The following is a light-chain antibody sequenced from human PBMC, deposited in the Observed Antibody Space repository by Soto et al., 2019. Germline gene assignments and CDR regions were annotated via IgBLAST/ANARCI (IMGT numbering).Light chain of an antibody. CDR3: QHYYSYPLT. V-gene: IGKV1-33*01. CDR1: QVINND. CDR2: DVS. J-gene: IGKJ4*01. Sequence: DIQMTQSPSSLSASVGDRVTITCQTSQVINNDLNWYQQKPGQAPKRLIYDVSNLETGVPSRFRGSGSGQYFTLTISSLQPEDFATYYCQHYYSYPLTFGGGTKVDIK.